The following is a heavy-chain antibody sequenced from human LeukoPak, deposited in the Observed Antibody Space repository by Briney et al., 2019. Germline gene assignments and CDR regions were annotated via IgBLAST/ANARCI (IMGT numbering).Heavy chain of an antibody. V-gene: IGHV7-4-1*02. D-gene: IGHD4-23*01. Sequence: ASVKVSCKASGYTFTSYAMNWVRQAPGQGLEWMGWINTNTGNPTYAQGFTGRFVFSLDTSVSTAYLQISSLKAEDTAVYYCARDRGDSTTVVGKDYYYYYYMDVWGKGTTVTVSS. CDR3: ARDRGDSTTVVGKDYYYYYYMDV. J-gene: IGHJ6*03. CDR1: GYTFTSYA. CDR2: INTNTGNP.